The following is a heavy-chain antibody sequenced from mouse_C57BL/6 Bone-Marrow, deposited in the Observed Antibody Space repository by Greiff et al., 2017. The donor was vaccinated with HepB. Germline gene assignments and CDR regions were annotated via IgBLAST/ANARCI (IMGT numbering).Heavy chain of an antibody. J-gene: IGHJ1*03. CDR1: GFNIKDDY. Sequence: VQLQQSGAELVRPGASVKLSCTASGFNIKDDYMHWVKQRPEQGLEWIGWIDPENGDTEYASKFKGKATITADTSSNTAYLQLSSLTSEDTAVYYCTPSYYYGSSYEYFDVWGTGTTVTVSS. CDR2: IDPENGDT. CDR3: TPSYYYGSSYEYFDV. V-gene: IGHV14-4*01. D-gene: IGHD1-1*01.